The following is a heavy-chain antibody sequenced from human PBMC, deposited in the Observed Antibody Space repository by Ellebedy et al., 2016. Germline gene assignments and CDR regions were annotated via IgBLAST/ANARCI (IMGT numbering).Heavy chain of an antibody. J-gene: IGHJ3*01. CDR1: GDSMTSYY. D-gene: IGHD1-7*01. CDR2: IHYGGTR. V-gene: IGHV4-59*08. CDR3: ARSGKGSWTGTHTGAFDF. Sequence: SETLSLXXTVSGDSMTSYYWSWIRQAPGKGLEWIAYIHYGGTRDFNPSLKSRVTISIDTSKNQFSMSLTSVTAADTAVYYCARSGKGSWTGTHTGAFDFWGQGTSVTVSS.